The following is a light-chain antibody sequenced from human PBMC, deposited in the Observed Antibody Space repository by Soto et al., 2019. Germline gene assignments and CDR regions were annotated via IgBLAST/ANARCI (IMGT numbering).Light chain of an antibody. CDR2: AAY. V-gene: IGKV1-27*01. CDR3: QNYNSAPGIT. Sequence: DIPMTQSPSSLSASIGDRVTITCRASQDISNYLAWYQQKPGKVPNLLIYAAYTLQSGVPSRFSGSGSGTDFTLTISSLQPEDVATYYCQNYNSAPGITFGQGTRLEIK. CDR1: QDISNY. J-gene: IGKJ5*01.